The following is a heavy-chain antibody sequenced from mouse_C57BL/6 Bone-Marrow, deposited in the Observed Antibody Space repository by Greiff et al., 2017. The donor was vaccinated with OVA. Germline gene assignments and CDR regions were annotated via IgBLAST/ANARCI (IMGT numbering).Heavy chain of an antibody. CDR1: GFTFSSYA. CDR2: ISDGGSYT. CDR3: ARDGPYYYGSSWWYFDV. Sequence: EVQRVESGGGLVKPGGSLKLSCAASGFTFSSYAMSWVRQTPEKRLEWVATISDGGSYTYYPDNVKGRFTISRDNAKNNLYLQMSHLKSEDTAMYYCARDGPYYYGSSWWYFDVWGTGTTVTVSS. D-gene: IGHD1-1*01. V-gene: IGHV5-4*01. J-gene: IGHJ1*03.